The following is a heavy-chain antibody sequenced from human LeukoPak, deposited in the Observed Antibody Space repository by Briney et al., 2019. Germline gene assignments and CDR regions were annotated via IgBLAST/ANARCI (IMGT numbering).Heavy chain of an antibody. D-gene: IGHD4-17*01. CDR1: GFTFSSYD. J-gene: IGHJ6*02. V-gene: IGHV3-13*01. CDR2: IGTVGDT. Sequence: GGSLRLSCAASGFTFSSYDMHWVRQATGKGLEWVSAIGTVGDTYYPGSVKGRFTISRENAKNSLYLQMNSLRAGDTAVYYCARELRMTTVTRYYYYGMDVWGQGTTVTVSS. CDR3: ARELRMTTVTRYYYYGMDV.